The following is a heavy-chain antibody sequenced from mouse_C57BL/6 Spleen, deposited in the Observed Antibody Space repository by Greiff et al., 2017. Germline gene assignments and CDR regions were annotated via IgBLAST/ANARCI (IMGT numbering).Heavy chain of an antibody. J-gene: IGHJ3*01. CDR1: GYTFTSYW. Sequence: QVQLQQPGAELVMPGASVKLSCKASGYTFTSYWMHWVKQRPGQGLEWIGEIDPSDSYTNYNQKFKGKSTLTVDKSSSTAYMQLSSLTSEDSAVYCCARWGYSNSGFADWGQGTLVTVSA. D-gene: IGHD2-5*01. CDR3: ARWGYSNSGFAD. CDR2: IDPSDSYT. V-gene: IGHV1-69*01.